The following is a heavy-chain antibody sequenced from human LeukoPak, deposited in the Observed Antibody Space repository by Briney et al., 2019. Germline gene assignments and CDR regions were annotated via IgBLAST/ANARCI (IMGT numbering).Heavy chain of an antibody. CDR2: ISSSSSYI. V-gene: IGHV3-21*01. D-gene: IGHD5-24*01. J-gene: IGHJ3*02. Sequence: PGGSLRLSCAASGFTFSSYAMSWVRQAPGKGLEWVSGISSSSSYIYYADSVKGRFTISRDNAKNSLYLQMNSLRAEDTAVYYCAREMATILGDAFDIWGQGTMVTVSS. CDR1: GFTFSSYA. CDR3: AREMATILGDAFDI.